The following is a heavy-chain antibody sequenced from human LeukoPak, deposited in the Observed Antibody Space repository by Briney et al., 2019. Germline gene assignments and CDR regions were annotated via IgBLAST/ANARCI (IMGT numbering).Heavy chain of an antibody. Sequence: GGSLRLSCAASRFTFTTRWMNWVRQAPGKGLEWVAIIKEDGSEKLYVDSVKGRFTISRDNAKNSLYLQMDKLRAEDTAVYYCASGSGWTFEYWGQGTQVTVSS. CDR1: RFTFTTRW. D-gene: IGHD6-19*01. CDR2: IKEDGSEK. CDR3: ASGSGWTFEY. J-gene: IGHJ4*02. V-gene: IGHV3-7*01.